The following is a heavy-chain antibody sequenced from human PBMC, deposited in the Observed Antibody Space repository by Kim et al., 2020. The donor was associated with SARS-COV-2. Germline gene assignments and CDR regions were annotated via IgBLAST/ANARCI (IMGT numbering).Heavy chain of an antibody. CDR2: ISSSGSTI. CDR3: ARGRDPRYSSSWYVVHYYGMDV. J-gene: IGHJ6*02. V-gene: IGHV3-48*03. D-gene: IGHD6-13*01. CDR1: GFTFSSYE. Sequence: GGSLRLSCAASGFTFSSYEMNWVRQAPGKGLEWVSYISSSGSTIYYADSVKGRFTISRDNAKNSLYLQMNSLRAEDTAVYYCARGRDPRYSSSWYVVHYYGMDVWGQGTTVTVSS.